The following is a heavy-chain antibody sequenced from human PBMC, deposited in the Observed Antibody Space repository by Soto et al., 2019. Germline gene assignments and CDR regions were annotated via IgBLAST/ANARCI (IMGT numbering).Heavy chain of an antibody. V-gene: IGHV1-3*01. Sequence: ASVKVSCKASGYTFTSYAMHWVRQAPGQRLEWMGWINAGNGNTKYSQKFQGRVTITRDTSASTAYMELSSLRSEDTAVYYCVRPTFFSGWFFQHWGQGTLVTVSS. J-gene: IGHJ1*01. CDR3: VRPTFFSGWFFQH. CDR1: GYTFTSYA. CDR2: INAGNGNT. D-gene: IGHD6-19*01.